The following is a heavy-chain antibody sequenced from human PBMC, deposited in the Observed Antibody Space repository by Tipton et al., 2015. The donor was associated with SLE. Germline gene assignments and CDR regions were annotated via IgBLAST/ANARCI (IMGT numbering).Heavy chain of an antibody. V-gene: IGHV4-39*07. CDR2: TYYSGST. CDR1: GGSISSYSDY. CDR3: ASEVKGSSKYIQF. Sequence: TLSLTCTVSGGSISSYSDYWGWIRQPPGKGLEWIGSTYYSGSTYYDPSLKSRLTISLDTSKNQFSLKLTSVPAADTAVYYCASEVKGSSKYIQFWGQGTLVTVSS. D-gene: IGHD6-6*01. J-gene: IGHJ4*02.